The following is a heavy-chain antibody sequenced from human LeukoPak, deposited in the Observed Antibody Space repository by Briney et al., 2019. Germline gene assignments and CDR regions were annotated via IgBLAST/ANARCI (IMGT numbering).Heavy chain of an antibody. Sequence: GGSLRLSCAASGFTFSGHAMHWVRQTPGVGLEWVAIIGNDGKDQHYSESVKGRFTISRDNSKNTLFLQLNSLRPEDTALYLCARDLMWGFDYWGQGTLVTVSS. D-gene: IGHD7-27*01. V-gene: IGHV3-30*02. J-gene: IGHJ4*02. CDR2: IGNDGKDQ. CDR1: GFTFSGHA. CDR3: ARDLMWGFDY.